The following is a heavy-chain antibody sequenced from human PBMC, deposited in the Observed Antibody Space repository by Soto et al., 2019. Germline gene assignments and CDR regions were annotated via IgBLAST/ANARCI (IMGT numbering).Heavy chain of an antibody. V-gene: IGHV3-30-3*01. Sequence: GGSLRLSCAASGFTFSSYAMHWVRQAPGKGLEWVAVISYDGSNKYYADSVKGRFTISRDNSKNTLYLQMSSLRSEDTAVYYCARVRTSIAAAGIPPSYYYGMDVWGQGTTVTVSS. CDR1: GFTFSSYA. CDR2: ISYDGSNK. J-gene: IGHJ6*02. CDR3: ARVRTSIAAAGIPPSYYYGMDV. D-gene: IGHD6-13*01.